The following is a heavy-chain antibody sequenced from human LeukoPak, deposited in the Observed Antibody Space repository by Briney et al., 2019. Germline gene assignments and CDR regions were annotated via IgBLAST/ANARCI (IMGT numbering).Heavy chain of an antibody. CDR1: GFTFSNAW. CDR3: TTDYDRGGDCYRHFDY. Sequence: GGSLRLSCAASGFTFSNAWMSWVRQAPGKGLEWVGRIKSKTDGGTTDYAAPVKGRFTISRDDSKNTLYLQMNSLKTEDTAAYYCTTDYDRGGDCYRHFDYWGQGTLVTVSS. J-gene: IGHJ4*02. V-gene: IGHV3-15*01. D-gene: IGHD2-21*01. CDR2: IKSKTDGGTT.